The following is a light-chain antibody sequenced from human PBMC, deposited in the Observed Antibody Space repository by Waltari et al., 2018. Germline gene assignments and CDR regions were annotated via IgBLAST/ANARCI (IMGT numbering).Light chain of an antibody. CDR2: KDD. CDR3: ATWDDGLSGV. CDR1: SSNIGTPY. Sequence: HSVLTQPPSASGTPGQRVTIPCSGSSSNIGTPYVDWYQQLPGTAPKLLMYKDDQRPSGVPARFSGSKSGTSASLAISGLRSEDEADYYCATWDDGLSGVFGGGTKLTVL. V-gene: IGLV1-47*01. J-gene: IGLJ2*01.